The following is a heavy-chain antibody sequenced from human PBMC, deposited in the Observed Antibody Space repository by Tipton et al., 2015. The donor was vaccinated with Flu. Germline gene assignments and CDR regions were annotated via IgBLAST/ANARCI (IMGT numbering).Heavy chain of an antibody. V-gene: IGHV2-70*11. Sequence: LVKPTQTLTLTCTFSGFSLSTSGMCVSWIRQPPGKALEWLARIDWDDDKYYSTSLKTRLTISKDTSKNQVVLTMTNMDPVDTATYYCARIGWERSGYYYYGMDVWGQGTTVTVSS. D-gene: IGHD1-26*01. CDR1: GFSLSTSGMC. CDR2: IDWDDDK. J-gene: IGHJ6*02. CDR3: ARIGWERSGYYYYGMDV.